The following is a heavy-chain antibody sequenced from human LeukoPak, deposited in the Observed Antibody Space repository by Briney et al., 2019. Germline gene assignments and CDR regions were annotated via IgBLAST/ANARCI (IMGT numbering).Heavy chain of an antibody. CDR3: ARVATRTGTTVY. V-gene: IGHV3-30-3*01. CDR1: GFTFSSYA. CDR2: ISYDGSNK. J-gene: IGHJ4*02. Sequence: PGGSLRLSCAASGFTFSSYAMHWVRQAPGKGLEWVAVISYDGSNKYYADSVKGQFTISRDNSKNTLYLQMNSLRAEDTAVYYCARVATRTGTTVYWGQGTLVTVSS. D-gene: IGHD1-7*01.